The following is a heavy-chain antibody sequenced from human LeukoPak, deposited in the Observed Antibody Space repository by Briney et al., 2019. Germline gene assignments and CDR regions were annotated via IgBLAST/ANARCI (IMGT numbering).Heavy chain of an antibody. J-gene: IGHJ5*02. CDR2: INSDGSST. D-gene: IGHD6-13*01. V-gene: IGHV3-74*01. CDR3: ARGYISPNWFDP. Sequence: GGSLRLSCAASGFTFSSYWMHWVRQAPGKGLVWVSRINSDGSSTSYADSVKGRFTISRDNAKNSLYLQMNSLRAEDTAVYYCARGYISPNWFDPWGQGTLVTVSS. CDR1: GFTFSSYW.